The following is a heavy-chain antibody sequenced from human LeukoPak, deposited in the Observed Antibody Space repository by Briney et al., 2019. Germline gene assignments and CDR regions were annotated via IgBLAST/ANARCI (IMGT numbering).Heavy chain of an antibody. D-gene: IGHD3-10*01. CDR2: IIPIFGTA. Sequence: ASVKVSCKASGGTFSSLAISRVRRAPGQGLEWMGGIIPIFGTANYAQKFQGRVTITADESTSTAYMELSSLRSEDTAVYYCARYPGVTNYYGSGSYHYYYMDVWGKGTTVTISS. J-gene: IGHJ6*03. V-gene: IGHV1-69*13. CDR3: ARYPGVTNYYGSGSYHYYYMDV. CDR1: GGTFSSLA.